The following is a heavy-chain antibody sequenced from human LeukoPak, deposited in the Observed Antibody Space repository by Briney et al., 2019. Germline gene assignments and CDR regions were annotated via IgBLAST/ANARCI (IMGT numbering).Heavy chain of an antibody. CDR2: IYSGGST. J-gene: IGHJ4*02. Sequence: GGSLRLSCAASGFTVSSNYMSWVRQAPGKGLEWVSVIYSGGSTYYADSVKGRFTISRDNSKNTLYLQMNSLRAEDTAVYYCARDRYSLRLHGTFDYWGQGTLVTVSS. CDR3: ARDRYSLRLHGTFDY. D-gene: IGHD2-2*02. V-gene: IGHV3-53*01. CDR1: GFTVSSNY.